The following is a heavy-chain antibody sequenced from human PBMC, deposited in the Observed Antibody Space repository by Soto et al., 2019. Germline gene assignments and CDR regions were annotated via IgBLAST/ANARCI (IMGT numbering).Heavy chain of an antibody. J-gene: IGHJ4*02. CDR3: ARDRYYYDSSGYYPPFDY. Sequence: ASVKVSCKASGYTFTSYAMHWVRQAPGQRLEWMGWINAGNGNTKYSQKFQGRVTITRDTSASTAYMELSSLRSEDTAVYYCARDRYYYDSSGYYPPFDYWGQGXLVTVYS. CDR2: INAGNGNT. D-gene: IGHD3-22*01. V-gene: IGHV1-3*01. CDR1: GYTFTSYA.